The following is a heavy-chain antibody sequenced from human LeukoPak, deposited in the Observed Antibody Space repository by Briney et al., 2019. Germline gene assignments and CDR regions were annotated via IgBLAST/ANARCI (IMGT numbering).Heavy chain of an antibody. V-gene: IGHV4-38-2*01. CDR3: ALELGGFDY. J-gene: IGHJ4*02. Sequence: SETLSLTCAVSGYSISSGYQWAWIRQSPGKGLEWIGSIYHSGSAHYNPSLKSRVTISVETSKNQFSLKMYSVTAADTAVYYCALELGGFDYWGQGTLVTVSS. CDR1: GYSISSGYQ. CDR2: IYHSGSA. D-gene: IGHD1-26*01.